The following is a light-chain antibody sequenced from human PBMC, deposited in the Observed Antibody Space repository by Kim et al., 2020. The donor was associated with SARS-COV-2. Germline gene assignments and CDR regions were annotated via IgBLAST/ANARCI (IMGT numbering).Light chain of an antibody. CDR1: SSDVGTYKY. CDR3: SSYTSNNTQV. CDR2: DVS. Sequence: QSALIQPASVSGSPGQSITITCTGTSSDVGTYKYVSWYQQHPGKAPKLMIYDVSDRPSGMSNRFSGSKSGNTASLTISGLQAEDEADYYCSSYTSNNTQVVGGGAQLSVL. V-gene: IGLV2-14*03. J-gene: IGLJ3*02.